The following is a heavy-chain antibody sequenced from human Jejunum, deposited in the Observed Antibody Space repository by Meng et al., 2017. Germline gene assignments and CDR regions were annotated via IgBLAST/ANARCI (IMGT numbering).Heavy chain of an antibody. D-gene: IGHD2-15*01. V-gene: IGHV2-5*02. Sequence: QITLKESGPTLVKPTQTLTLTCSLSGVSLSSTGVSVGWIRQPPGKALEWLALIYWDDDKRYNPSLMSRLTITKDTSMNHVVLTMTNIDPVDTGTYYCTHRREDPRSAFYYLDYRGRGTLVTVSS. CDR2: IYWDDDK. CDR3: THRREDPRSAFYYLDY. CDR1: GVSLSSTGVS. J-gene: IGHJ4*02.